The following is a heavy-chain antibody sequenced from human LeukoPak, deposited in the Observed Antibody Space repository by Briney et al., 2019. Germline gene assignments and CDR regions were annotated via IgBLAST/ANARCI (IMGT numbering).Heavy chain of an antibody. Sequence: SETLSLTCAVYGGSFSGYYWSWIRQPPGKGLEWIGYIYYSGSTNYNPSLKSRVTISVDTSKNQFSLKLSSVTAADTAVYYCARGYSYEYNWFDPWGQGTLVTVSS. CDR3: ARGYSYEYNWFDP. J-gene: IGHJ5*02. CDR2: IYYSGST. CDR1: GGSFSGYY. D-gene: IGHD5-18*01. V-gene: IGHV4-59*01.